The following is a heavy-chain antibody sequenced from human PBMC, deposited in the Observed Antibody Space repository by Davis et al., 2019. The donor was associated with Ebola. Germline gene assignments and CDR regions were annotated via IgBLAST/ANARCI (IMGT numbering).Heavy chain of an antibody. CDR3: ARGVEYSGYGGFRFDP. CDR1: GYTFTSYG. D-gene: IGHD5-12*01. J-gene: IGHJ5*02. CDR2: ISAYNGNT. V-gene: IGHV1-18*01. Sequence: ASVKVSCKASGYTFTSYGISWLRQAPGQGLEWMGWISAYNGNTNYAQKLQGRVTMTTDTSTSTAYMELRSLRSDDTAVYYCARGVEYSGYGGFRFDPWGQGTLVTVSS.